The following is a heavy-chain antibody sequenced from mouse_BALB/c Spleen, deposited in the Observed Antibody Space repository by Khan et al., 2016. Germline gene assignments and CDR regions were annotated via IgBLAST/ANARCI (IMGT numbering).Heavy chain of an antibody. CDR2: ISYSGST. Sequence: QLEESGPGLVKPSQSLSLTCTVTGYSITSDYAWNWIRQFPGNKLEWMGYISYSGSTSYNPSLKSRISITRDTSKNQFFLQLNSVTTEDTATYYCARGHFDYWGQGTTLTVSS. V-gene: IGHV3-2*02. J-gene: IGHJ2*01. CDR1: GYSITSDYA. CDR3: ARGHFDY.